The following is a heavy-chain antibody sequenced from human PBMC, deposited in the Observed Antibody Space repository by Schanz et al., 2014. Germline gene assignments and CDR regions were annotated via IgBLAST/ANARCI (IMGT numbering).Heavy chain of an antibody. D-gene: IGHD2-2*01. CDR2: IIHDGRT. Sequence: QVQLVESGGGVVQPGRSLRLSCAGSGFSFSGFGMHWVRQSPGKGLEWLGEIIHDGRTNYNPSLGSRVTLSLDKSENQCSLALTSVTAADTALYFCARVKQGCSDTSCVLDPWGQGTLVTVSS. V-gene: IGHV4-4*01. J-gene: IGHJ5*02. CDR3: ARVKQGCSDTSCVLDP. CDR1: GFSFSGFG.